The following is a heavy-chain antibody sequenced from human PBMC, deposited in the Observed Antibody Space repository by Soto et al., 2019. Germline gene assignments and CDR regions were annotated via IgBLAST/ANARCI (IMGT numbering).Heavy chain of an antibody. Sequence: EVQLVESGGGLVKPGGSLRLSCAASGFTFSSYSMNWVRQAPGKGLEWVSSISSSSSYIYYADSVKGRFTISRDNAKKSLYLQMNSLRAEDTAVYYCARIQWELPYFDYWGQGTLVTVSS. CDR2: ISSSSSYI. V-gene: IGHV3-21*01. CDR3: ARIQWELPYFDY. CDR1: GFTFSSYS. D-gene: IGHD1-26*01. J-gene: IGHJ4*02.